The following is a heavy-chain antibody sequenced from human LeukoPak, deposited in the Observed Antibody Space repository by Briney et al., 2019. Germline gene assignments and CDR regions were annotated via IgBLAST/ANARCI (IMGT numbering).Heavy chain of an antibody. CDR2: MNPNTGNT. CDR1: GYTFTRSD. J-gene: IGHJ6*02. CDR3: ARDDYPYGLDV. V-gene: IGHV1-8*01. D-gene: IGHD4/OR15-4a*01. Sequence: ASVKVSCTASGYTFTRSDINWVRQATGQGLEWMGWMNPNTGNTGYAQRFQGRVTMTRDTSISTAYMELSSLRSEDTAVYYCARDDYPYGLDVWGQGTTVTVSS.